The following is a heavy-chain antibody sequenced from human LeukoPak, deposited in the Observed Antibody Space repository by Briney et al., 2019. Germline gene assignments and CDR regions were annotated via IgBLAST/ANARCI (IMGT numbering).Heavy chain of an antibody. CDR3: AKDQDVVPAANGYGAFDI. Sequence: GGSLRLSCAASGFTFNAYAMSWVRQAPGKGLEWVSAISGSGGSTYYADSVKGRFTISRDNSKNTLYLQMNSLRAEDTAVYYCAKDQDVVPAANGYGAFDIWGQGTMVTVSS. CDR1: GFTFNAYA. D-gene: IGHD2-2*01. CDR2: ISGSGGST. J-gene: IGHJ3*02. V-gene: IGHV3-23*01.